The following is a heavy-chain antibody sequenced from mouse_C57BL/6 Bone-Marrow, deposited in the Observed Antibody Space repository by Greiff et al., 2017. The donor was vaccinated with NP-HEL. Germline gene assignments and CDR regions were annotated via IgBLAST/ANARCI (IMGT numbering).Heavy chain of an antibody. V-gene: IGHV1-4*01. D-gene: IGHD1-1*01. J-gene: IGHJ1*03. CDR3: DYYGSSYHWYFDV. CDR2: INPSSGYT. Sequence: QVQLQQSGAELARPGASVKMSCKASGYTFTSYTMHWVKQRPGQGLEWIGYINPSSGYTKYIQKFKDKATLTADKSSSTAYMQLSSLTSEDSAVYYCDYYGSSYHWYFDVWGTGTTVTVSS. CDR1: GYTFTSYT.